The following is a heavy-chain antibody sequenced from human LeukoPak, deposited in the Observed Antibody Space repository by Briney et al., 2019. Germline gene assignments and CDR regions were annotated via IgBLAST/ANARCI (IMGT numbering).Heavy chain of an antibody. V-gene: IGHV3-33*06. D-gene: IGHD3-22*01. J-gene: IGHJ4*02. CDR3: AKGSHSSGYHVFDY. CDR2: IWYDGSNK. Sequence: GGPLSPSCEASELPFSGYGMHWVGKAPGTGLEGGAVIWYDGSNKYYADSVKGRFTISRDNSKNTLYLQMNSLRAEDTAVYYCAKGSHSSGYHVFDYWGQGTLVTVSS. CDR1: ELPFSGYG.